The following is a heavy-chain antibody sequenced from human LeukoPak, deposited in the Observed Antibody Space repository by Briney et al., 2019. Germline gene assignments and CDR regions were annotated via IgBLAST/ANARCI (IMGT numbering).Heavy chain of an antibody. CDR1: GGSISTYY. J-gene: IGHJ4*02. CDR2: IYYTGST. Sequence: PSETLSLTCTVSGGSISTYYWNWVRQPPGKGLEWIGYIYYTGSTNYNPSLKSRVTISVDTSKDQFSLKLSSVTAADTAVYYCARGIAAAGQYFDYWGQGTLVTVSS. V-gene: IGHV4-59*08. D-gene: IGHD6-13*01. CDR3: ARGIAAAGQYFDY.